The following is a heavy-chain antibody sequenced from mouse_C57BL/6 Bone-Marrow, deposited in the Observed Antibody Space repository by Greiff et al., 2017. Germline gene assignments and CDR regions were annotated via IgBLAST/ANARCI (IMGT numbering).Heavy chain of an antibody. CDR3: ARWGSSRARDY. J-gene: IGHJ4*01. V-gene: IGHV1-81*01. CDR2: IYPRSGNT. Sequence: QVQLQQSGAELARPGASVQLSCKASGYTFTSYGISWVKQRTGQGLEWIGEIYPRSGNTYYNEKFKGKATLTADKSSSTAYMQLRSLTSEDSAVYFCARWGSSRARDYWGQGTSVTVSA. CDR1: GYTFTSYG. D-gene: IGHD3-1*01.